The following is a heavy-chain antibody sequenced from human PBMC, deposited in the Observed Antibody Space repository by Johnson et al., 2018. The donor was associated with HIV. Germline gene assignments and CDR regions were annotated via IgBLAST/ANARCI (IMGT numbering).Heavy chain of an antibody. J-gene: IGHJ3*02. CDR1: GFSFSSYA. CDR3: ARQLGSDAFDI. V-gene: IGHV3-30*04. Sequence: QVQLVESGGGVVQPGRSLRLSCAASGFSFSSYAMHWVRQAPGKGLEWVAVVSYDGSERYYADSVKGRFTISRDSSKNSLYLQMNSLRAEDTAVYYCARQLGSDAFDIWGQGTMVTVSS. CDR2: VSYDGSER. D-gene: IGHD7-27*01.